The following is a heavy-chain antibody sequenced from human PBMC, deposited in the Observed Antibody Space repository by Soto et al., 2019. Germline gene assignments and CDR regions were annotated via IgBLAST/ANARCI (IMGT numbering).Heavy chain of an antibody. D-gene: IGHD6-13*01. CDR1: GFTFSSYG. Sequence: GGSLRLSCAASGFTFSSYGIHWVRQAPGKGLEWVAVISYDGSNKYYADSVKGRFIISRDNSKNTLYLQMNSLRAEDTAVYYCAKDQGSSWYEIGYWGQGTLVTAPQ. CDR3: AKDQGSSWYEIGY. J-gene: IGHJ4*02. CDR2: ISYDGSNK. V-gene: IGHV3-30*18.